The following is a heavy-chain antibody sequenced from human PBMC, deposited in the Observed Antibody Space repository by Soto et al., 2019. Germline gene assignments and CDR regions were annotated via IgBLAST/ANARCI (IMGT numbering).Heavy chain of an antibody. D-gene: IGHD6-19*01. J-gene: IGHJ4*02. V-gene: IGHV4-39*01. CDR2: IYYTGAT. CDR3: ADMRGQWLPRD. CDR1: GASISGSDYY. Sequence: QLQLQESGPGLVAPSETLSLTCTVSGASISGSDYYWACIRQPPGKGLEWLGTIYYTGATYSNPSLKSRVTLSVDTSKNQFSLFLHSVSAADTAMYFCADMRGQWLPRDWGLGTLVTVSS.